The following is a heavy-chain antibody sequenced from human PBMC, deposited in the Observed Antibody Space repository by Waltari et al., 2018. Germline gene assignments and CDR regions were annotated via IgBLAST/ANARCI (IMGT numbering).Heavy chain of an antibody. J-gene: IGHJ4*02. CDR1: GGSFSGYY. D-gene: IGHD3-10*01. CDR3: ARRRYYGSGSYLGMYYFDY. Sequence: QVQLQQWGAGLLQPSETLSLTCAVYGGSFSGYYWSWIRPPPAKGLEWIGEINHSGSTNYNPSLKSRVTISVDTSKNQFSLKLSSVTAADTAVYYCARRRYYGSGSYLGMYYFDYWGQGTLVTVSS. V-gene: IGHV4-34*01. CDR2: INHSGST.